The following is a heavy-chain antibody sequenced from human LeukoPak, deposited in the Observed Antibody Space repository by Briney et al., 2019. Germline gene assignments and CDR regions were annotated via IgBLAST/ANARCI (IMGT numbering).Heavy chain of an antibody. J-gene: IGHJ3*01. D-gene: IGHD3-16*01. V-gene: IGHV4-39*01. Sequence: SETLSLTCTVSGGSISSSSFYWGWLRQPPGKGLEWIGSIYYSGSTYYNPSLKSRVTISVDTSKNEFSLRLSSVTAADTAVYYCAHFRGGAFDFWGRGTMVTVSS. CDR3: AHFRGGAFDF. CDR1: GGSISSSSFY. CDR2: IYYSGST.